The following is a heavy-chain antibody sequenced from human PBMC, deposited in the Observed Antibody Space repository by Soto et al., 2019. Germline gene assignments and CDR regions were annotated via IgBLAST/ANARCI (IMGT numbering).Heavy chain of an antibody. Sequence: QLVQCGAEVKKPGSSVKVSCKASGGTFSTYAFSWVRQAPGQGLEWMGGIIPIFATPSYAQKFQGRVTVTADESTSTAYMELSSLGYEDTAVYYCARGHFYDSSDSGSDYWGQGTLITVSS. D-gene: IGHD3-22*01. CDR1: GGTFSTYA. J-gene: IGHJ4*02. CDR2: IIPIFATP. V-gene: IGHV1-69*01. CDR3: ARGHFYDSSDSGSDY.